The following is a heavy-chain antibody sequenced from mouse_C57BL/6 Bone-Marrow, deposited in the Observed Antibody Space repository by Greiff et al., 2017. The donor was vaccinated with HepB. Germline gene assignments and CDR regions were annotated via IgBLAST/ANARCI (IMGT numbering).Heavy chain of an antibody. D-gene: IGHD2-5*01. CDR1: GYTFTDYN. V-gene: IGHV1-18*01. J-gene: IGHJ3*01. CDR2: INPNNGGT. Sequence: EVKLQQSGPELVKPGASVKIPCKASGYTFTDYNMDWVKQSHGKSLEWIGDINPNNGGTIYNQKFKGKATLTVDKSSSTAYMELRSLTSEDTAVYYCARHYSKFAWFAYWGQGTLVTVSA. CDR3: ARHYSKFAWFAY.